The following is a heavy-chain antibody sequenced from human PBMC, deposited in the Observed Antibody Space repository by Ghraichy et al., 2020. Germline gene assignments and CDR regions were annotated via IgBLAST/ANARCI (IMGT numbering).Heavy chain of an antibody. CDR1: GYTFTSYA. V-gene: IGHV1-3*01. J-gene: IGHJ6*03. D-gene: IGHD3-16*01. Sequence: ASVKVSCKASGYTFTSYAMHWVRQAPGQRLEWRGWINAGNGNTKYSQKFQGRVTITRDTSASTAYMELSSLRSEDTAVCYCARELGYLDYYYYMDVWGKGTTVTVSS. CDR3: ARELGYLDYYYYMDV. CDR2: INAGNGNT.